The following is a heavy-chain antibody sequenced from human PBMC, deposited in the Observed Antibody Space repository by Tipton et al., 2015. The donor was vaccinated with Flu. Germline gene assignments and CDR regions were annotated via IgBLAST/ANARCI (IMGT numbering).Heavy chain of an antibody. CDR1: GFNFNTYG. V-gene: IGHV3-33*01. D-gene: IGHD5-24*01. CDR3: ARSNRDGYNFGAFDI. Sequence: SLRLSCAASGFNFNTYGMHWVRQAPGKGLEWVAVIWHDGSNKYYADSVKGRFTTSRDNSKNTLYLQMNSLRAEDTAVYYCARSNRDGYNFGAFDIWGQGTMVTGSP. J-gene: IGHJ3*02. CDR2: IWHDGSNK.